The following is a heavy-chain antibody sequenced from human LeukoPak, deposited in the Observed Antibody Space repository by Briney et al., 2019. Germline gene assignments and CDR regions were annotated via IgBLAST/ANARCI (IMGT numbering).Heavy chain of an antibody. J-gene: IGHJ4*02. D-gene: IGHD2-21*01. CDR2: INNNSDNT. V-gene: IGHV3-48*01. CDR3: ARWGDYDC. Sequence: PGGSLRLSCAASGFTFRNYGMSWVRQAPGKGVEWVSSINNNSDNTYYADSVKGRFTISRDNAKNSLYLQMNSLRAEDTAVYYCARWGDYDCWGQGTLVTVSS. CDR1: GFTFRNYG.